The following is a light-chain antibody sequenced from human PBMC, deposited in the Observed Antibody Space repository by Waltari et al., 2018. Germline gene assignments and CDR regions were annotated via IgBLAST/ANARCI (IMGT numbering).Light chain of an antibody. CDR1: NSSVGAYNY. CDR2: EAT. V-gene: IGLV2-8*01. J-gene: IGLJ1*01. Sequence: QSVLTQPPSATGSPGQSVTISCTGTNSSVGAYNYVSWYQQPPGKVPKLLIYEATKRPSGVPDRFSGSKSGNTASLTVSGLQADDEADYYCSSYAHNNHFVFGTGTKVTVL. CDR3: SSYAHNNHFV.